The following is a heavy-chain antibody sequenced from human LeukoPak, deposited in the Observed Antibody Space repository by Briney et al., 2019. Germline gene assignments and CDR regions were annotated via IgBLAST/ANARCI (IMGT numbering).Heavy chain of an antibody. D-gene: IGHD6-13*01. J-gene: IGHJ3*02. CDR2: MNPNSGNT. Sequence: ASVKVSCKASGYTFTSYDINWVRQATGQGLEWMGWMNPNSGNTGYAQKFQGRVTITRNTSISTAYMELSSLRSEDTAVYYCASSSSRYNYDAFDTWGQGTMVTVSS. CDR3: ASSSSRYNYDAFDT. V-gene: IGHV1-8*03. CDR1: GYTFTSYD.